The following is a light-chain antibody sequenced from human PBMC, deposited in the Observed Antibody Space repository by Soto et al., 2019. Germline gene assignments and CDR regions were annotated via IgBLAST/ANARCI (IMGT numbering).Light chain of an antibody. CDR3: SSYTTSSTRV. CDR1: SSDVGTYNY. V-gene: IGLV2-14*01. J-gene: IGLJ3*02. CDR2: EVS. Sequence: QSVRTHPASVSVSPGQSITISCTGTSSDVGTYNYVSWYQQHPGKAPKLMIYEVSNWPSGVSNRFSGSKSGNTASLTISGLQAEDEADYYCSSYTTSSTRVFGAGTKVTVL.